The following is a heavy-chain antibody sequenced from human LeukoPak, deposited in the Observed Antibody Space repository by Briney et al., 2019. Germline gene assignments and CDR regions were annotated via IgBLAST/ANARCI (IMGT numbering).Heavy chain of an antibody. V-gene: IGHV4-59*01. D-gene: IGHD4-17*01. CDR3: ARVPYGDYVDWFDP. J-gene: IGHJ5*02. CDR1: GGSISSFY. CDR2: IYYSGST. Sequence: SETLSLTCTVSGGSISSFYWSWIRQPPGKGLEWIGYIYYSGSTNYNPSLKSRVTMPVDTSKNQFSLKLSSVTAADTAVYYCARVPYGDYVDWFDPWGQGTLVTVSS.